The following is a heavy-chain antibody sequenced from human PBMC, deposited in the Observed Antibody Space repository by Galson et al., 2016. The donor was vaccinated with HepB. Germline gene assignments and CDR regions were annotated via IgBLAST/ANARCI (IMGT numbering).Heavy chain of an antibody. CDR3: ASGTGAYVQ. CDR2: TYYRSKWSS. J-gene: IGHJ4*02. D-gene: IGHD5-12*01. Sequence: CAISGDSVSRNTAAWNWIRQSPSRGLEWLGRTYYRSKWSSDYAVSMKSQITINADTSMNQFSLQLNSVTPEDTAVYYCASGTGAYVQWGQGTLVTVSS. V-gene: IGHV6-1*01. CDR1: GDSVSRNTAA.